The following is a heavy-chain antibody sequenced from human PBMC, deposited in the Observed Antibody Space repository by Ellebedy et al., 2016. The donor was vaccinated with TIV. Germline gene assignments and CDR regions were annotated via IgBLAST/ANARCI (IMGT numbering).Heavy chain of an antibody. D-gene: IGHD6-13*01. CDR1: GFTFSYYW. CDR2: INSDGSIT. J-gene: IGHJ4*02. CDR3: ARANQQLPRVVAF. Sequence: PGGSLRLSCAASGFTFSYYWMHWVRQTPGKGLVWFSRINSDGSITSYADSMTGRFTISRDNAKNTLYLQMNSLTAEDTAIYYCARANQQLPRVVAFWGQGTLVTVSS. V-gene: IGHV3-74*01.